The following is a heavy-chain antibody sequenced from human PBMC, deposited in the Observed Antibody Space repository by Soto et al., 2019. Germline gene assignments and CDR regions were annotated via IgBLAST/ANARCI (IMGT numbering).Heavy chain of an antibody. CDR3: AKDPLPLTVVAGPHLDY. CDR2: ISYDGSNK. V-gene: IGHV3-30*18. D-gene: IGHD6-19*01. Sequence: QAGGSLRLSCAASGFTFSSYGMHWVRQAPGKGLEWVAVISYDGSNKYYADSVKGRFTISRDNSKNTLYLQMNSLRAEDTAVYYCAKDPLPLTVVAGPHLDYWGQGTLVTVSS. J-gene: IGHJ4*02. CDR1: GFTFSSYG.